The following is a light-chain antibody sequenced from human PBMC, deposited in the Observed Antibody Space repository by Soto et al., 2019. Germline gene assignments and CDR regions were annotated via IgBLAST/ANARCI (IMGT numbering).Light chain of an antibody. CDR2: EVT. CDR1: SSDVGGHNY. Sequence: QSLLTQPASVSGSPRQSTAISCTGTSSDVGGHNYVSWYQQRSGEAPKVIIYEVTHRPSGVSDRFSGSKSGNVASLTISGLQADDEADYYCSSFTSSNTRVFGSGTKVT. J-gene: IGLJ1*01. V-gene: IGLV2-14*03. CDR3: SSFTSSNTRV.